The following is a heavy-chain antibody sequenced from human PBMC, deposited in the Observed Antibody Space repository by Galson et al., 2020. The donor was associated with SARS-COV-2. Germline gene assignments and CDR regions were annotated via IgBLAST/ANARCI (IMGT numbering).Heavy chain of an antibody. V-gene: IGHV3-48*01. J-gene: IGHJ3*02. D-gene: IGHD3-10*01. CDR1: GFTLSSYS. Sequence: GESLKISCAASGFTLSSYSMNWVRQAPGKGLEWVSYISSSSSTIYYADSVKGRFNISRDNAKNSLYLQMNSLRAEDKAVYYCASQSEVLLWFGELLHAFDIWGQGTMVTVSS. CDR3: ASQSEVLLWFGELLHAFDI. CDR2: ISSSSSTI.